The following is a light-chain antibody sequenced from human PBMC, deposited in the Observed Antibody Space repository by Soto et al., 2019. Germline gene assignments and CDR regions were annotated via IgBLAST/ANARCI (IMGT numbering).Light chain of an antibody. CDR2: AAS. CDR1: QDINTY. V-gene: IGKV1D-8*01. CDR3: QQYYSFPQT. J-gene: IGKJ2*01. Sequence: VIWMTQSPSLLSASTGDRVTISCRMSQDINTYLAWYQQKPGKAPELLIYAASTLQSGVPSRFSGSGSGTDFTLTISCLQSEDFATYYCQQYYSFPQTFGQGTKLEIK.